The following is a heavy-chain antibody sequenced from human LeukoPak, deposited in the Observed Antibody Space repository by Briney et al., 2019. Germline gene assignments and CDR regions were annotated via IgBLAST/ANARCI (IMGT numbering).Heavy chain of an antibody. CDR3: ATDLKKGDSGCFDY. CDR1: GYTFTSSA. CDR2: INTNTGNP. D-gene: IGHD6-19*01. Sequence: EASVKVSCTASGYTFTSSALNWVRQAPGQGLEWMGWINTNTGNPTYAQGFTGRFVFSLDTSVSTAYLQISSLKAEDTAVYYCATDLKKGDSGCFDYWGQGTLVTVSS. V-gene: IGHV7-4-1*02. J-gene: IGHJ4*02.